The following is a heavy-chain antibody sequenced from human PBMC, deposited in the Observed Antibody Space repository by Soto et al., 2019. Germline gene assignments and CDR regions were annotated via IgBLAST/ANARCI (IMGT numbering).Heavy chain of an antibody. D-gene: IGHD2-2*01. V-gene: IGHV1-69*06. Sequence: SVKVSCKASGGTFSSYAISWVRQAPGQGLEWMGGIIPIFGTANYAQKFQGRVTITADKSTSTAYMELSSLRSEDTAVYYCARIHNSTRRGMDVCGQRTTVTVSS. CDR1: GGTFSSYA. CDR3: ARIHNSTRRGMDV. J-gene: IGHJ6*02. CDR2: IIPIFGTA.